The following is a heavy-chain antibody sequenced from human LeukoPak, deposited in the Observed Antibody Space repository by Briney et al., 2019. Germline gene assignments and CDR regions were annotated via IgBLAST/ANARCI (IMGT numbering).Heavy chain of an antibody. CDR3: ARVRSSGWYYFDY. CDR1: GGSISSYY. CDR2: IYYSEST. J-gene: IGHJ4*02. Sequence: SETLSLTCTVSGGSISSYYWSWIRQPPGKGLEWIGYIYYSESTYYNPSLKSRVTISVDTSSSQFSLKLSSVTAADTAVYYCARVRSSGWYYFDYWGQGTLVSVSS. V-gene: IGHV4-59*01. D-gene: IGHD6-19*01.